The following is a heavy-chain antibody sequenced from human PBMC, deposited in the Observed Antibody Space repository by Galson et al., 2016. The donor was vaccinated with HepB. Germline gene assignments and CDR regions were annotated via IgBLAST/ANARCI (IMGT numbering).Heavy chain of an antibody. CDR2: ISYDGSNK. CDR1: GFTFSSYA. Sequence: SLRLSCAASGFTFSSYAMHWVRQAPGKGLEWVAVISYDGSNKYYADSVKGRVTISRDNSKNPLYLKMNSMRAEDTAVYYCARAAGADILLQHWGQGTLVTVSS. J-gene: IGHJ1*01. V-gene: IGHV3-30-3*01. CDR3: ARAAGADILLQH.